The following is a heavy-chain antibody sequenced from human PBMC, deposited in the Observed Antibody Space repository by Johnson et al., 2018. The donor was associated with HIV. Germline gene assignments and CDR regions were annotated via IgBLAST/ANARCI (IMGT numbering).Heavy chain of an antibody. V-gene: IGHV3-13*01. CDR1: GFTFSSYD. J-gene: IGHJ3*02. Sequence: VQLVESGGGVVQPGRSLRLSCAASGFTFSSYDMHWVRQATGKGLEWVSAIGTAGDTYYADSVKGRFTISRDNSKNTLYLQMNSLRAEDTAVYYCAKDATLQDGTGAFDIWGQGTMVTVSS. D-gene: IGHD1-1*01. CDR3: AKDATLQDGTGAFDI. CDR2: IGTAGDT.